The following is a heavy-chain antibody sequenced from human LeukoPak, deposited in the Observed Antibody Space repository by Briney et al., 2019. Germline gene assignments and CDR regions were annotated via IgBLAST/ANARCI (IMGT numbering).Heavy chain of an antibody. CDR2: LSHAGNT. CDR1: GDSVRNDFYY. CDR3: ARHNAPRRVGFDF. Sequence: SETLSLTCSVSGDSVRNDFYYWGWIRQPPGKGLEWVACLSHAGNTWYNPSLESRLSITVDTSKNQFSLKFSSVTAADTALYWCARHNAPRRVGFDFWGQGILVTVSS. J-gene: IGHJ4*02. D-gene: IGHD2-2*01. V-gene: IGHV4-39*01.